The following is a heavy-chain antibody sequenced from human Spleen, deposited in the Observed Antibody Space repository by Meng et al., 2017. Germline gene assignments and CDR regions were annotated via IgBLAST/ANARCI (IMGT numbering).Heavy chain of an antibody. CDR2: TYYRSQWYN. J-gene: IGHJ4*02. CDR1: GDTISSNSAA. Sequence: SQTLSLTCAISGDTISSNSAAWNWIRQSPSSGLEWLGRTYYRSQWYNAYAVSIKSRLTINPDTSKNQYSLQLTSVTPDDSGVYYCAREESANLDYWGQGTLVTVSS. CDR3: AREESANLDY. V-gene: IGHV6-1*01.